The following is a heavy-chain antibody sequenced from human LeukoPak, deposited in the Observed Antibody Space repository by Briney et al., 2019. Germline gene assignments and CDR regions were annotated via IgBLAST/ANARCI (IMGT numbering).Heavy chain of an antibody. CDR3: ARYCSSTSCYFDPYAFDI. CDR1: GYTFSGYY. V-gene: IGHV1-2*02. Sequence: ASVKASCKASGYTFSGYYIHWVRQAPGQGLEWMGWINPNSGATKYAQKFQGRVTMTRDTSISTAYMELSSLRSDDTAVYYCARYCSSTSCYFDPYAFDIWGQGTMVTVSS. D-gene: IGHD2-2*01. J-gene: IGHJ3*02. CDR2: INPNSGAT.